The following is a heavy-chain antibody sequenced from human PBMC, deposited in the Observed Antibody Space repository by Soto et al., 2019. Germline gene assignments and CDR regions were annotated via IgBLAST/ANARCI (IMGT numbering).Heavy chain of an antibody. D-gene: IGHD3-10*01. CDR1: GYTFTGYY. J-gene: IGHJ4*02. Sequence: ASVKVSCKASGYTFTGYYMHWVRQAPGQGLEWMGWINPNSAGTNYAQKFQGRVTMTRDTSISTAYMELSRLRSDDTAVYYCARGGVTMVRGVIRSPYDYWGQGTLVTSPQ. V-gene: IGHV1-2*02. CDR2: INPNSAGT. CDR3: ARGGVTMVRGVIRSPYDY.